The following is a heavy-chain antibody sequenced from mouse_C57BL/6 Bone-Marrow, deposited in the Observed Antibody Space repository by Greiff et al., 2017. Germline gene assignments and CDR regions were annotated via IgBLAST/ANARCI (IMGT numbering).Heavy chain of an antibody. V-gene: IGHV1-80*01. Sequence: QVQLQQSGAELVKPGASVKISCKASGYAFSSYWMNWVKQRPGKGLEWIGQIYPGDGDTNYNGKFKGKATLTADKSSSTAYMQLSSLTSEDSAFYVYARWGEYVGSPAWFAYWGQGTLVTVSA. D-gene: IGHD1-1*02. CDR1: GYAFSSYW. CDR3: ARWGEYVGSPAWFAY. CDR2: IYPGDGDT. J-gene: IGHJ3*01.